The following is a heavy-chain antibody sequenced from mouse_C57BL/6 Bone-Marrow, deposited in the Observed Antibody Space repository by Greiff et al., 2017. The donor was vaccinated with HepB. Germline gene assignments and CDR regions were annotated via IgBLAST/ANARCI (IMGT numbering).Heavy chain of an antibody. V-gene: IGHV1-72*01. CDR1: GYTFTSYW. J-gene: IGHJ1*03. Sequence: QVHVKQPGAELVKPGASVKLSCKASGYTFTSYWMHWVKQRPGRGLEWIGRIDPNSGGTKYNEKFKSKATLTVDKPSSTAYMQLSSLTSEDSAVYYCARRIYDGYYGYFDVWGTGTTVTVSS. CDR3: ARRIYDGYYGYFDV. D-gene: IGHD2-3*01. CDR2: IDPNSGGT.